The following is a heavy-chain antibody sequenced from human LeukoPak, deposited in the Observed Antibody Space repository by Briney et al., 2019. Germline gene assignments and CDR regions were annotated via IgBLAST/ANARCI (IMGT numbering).Heavy chain of an antibody. CDR3: ARDRWGYRYGVFDY. D-gene: IGHD5-18*01. V-gene: IGHV1-69*04. Sequence: SVKVSCKASGGTFSSYAISWVRQAPGQGLEWMGRIIPIFGIANYAQKFQGRVTITADKSTSTAYMELSSLRSEDTAVYYCARDRWGYRYGVFDYWGQGTLVTVSS. CDR1: GGTFSSYA. CDR2: IIPIFGIA. J-gene: IGHJ4*02.